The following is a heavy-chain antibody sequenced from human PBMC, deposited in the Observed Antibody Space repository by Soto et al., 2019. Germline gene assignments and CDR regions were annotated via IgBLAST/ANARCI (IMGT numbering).Heavy chain of an antibody. J-gene: IGHJ6*02. V-gene: IGHV1-69*01. D-gene: IGHD2-21*02. CDR3: ARSGDGYGNIGEYYSSYYRMDV. Sequence: QVQLVQSGAEVKKPGSSVKVSCKASGGTFSSYAISWVRQAPGQGLEWMGGIIPIFGTANYAQKFQGRVTMTWDDSTSTAEKELSSLRSEDTAGYYCARSGDGYGNIGEYYSSYYRMDVWGQGTTVTVSS. CDR2: IIPIFGTA. CDR1: GGTFSSYA.